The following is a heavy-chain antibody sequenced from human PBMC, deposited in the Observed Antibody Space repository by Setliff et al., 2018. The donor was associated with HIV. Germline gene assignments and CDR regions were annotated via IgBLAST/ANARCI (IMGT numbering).Heavy chain of an antibody. J-gene: IGHJ4*02. Sequence: SETLSLSCAVSGASISSGNWWSWVRQSPGKGLEWIGEIFHTGSTNYNPSLKSRVTISVDTSKNHFSLNVSSLTAADTALYFCARLMPNWDYFDYWGQGTQVTVSS. V-gene: IGHV4-4*02. D-gene: IGHD2-2*01. CDR3: ARLMPNWDYFDY. CDR1: GASISSGNW. CDR2: IFHTGST.